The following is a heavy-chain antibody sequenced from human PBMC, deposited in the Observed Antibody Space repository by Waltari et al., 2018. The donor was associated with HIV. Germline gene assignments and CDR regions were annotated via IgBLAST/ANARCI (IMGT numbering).Heavy chain of an antibody. CDR3: TKGRTAAAGFFACDT. CDR2: ISRNGDSV. Sequence: QLVESGGALVQPGRSLRLSCVASGFSFCDYAMYWVRQPPGKGLEWVSGISRNGDSVAYAASVKGRFTMSRDNAKRSLYLEMISLKPEDTALYYCTKGRTAAAGFFACDTWGQGTRVIVSS. V-gene: IGHV3-9*01. J-gene: IGHJ3*02. D-gene: IGHD6-25*01. CDR1: GFSFCDYA.